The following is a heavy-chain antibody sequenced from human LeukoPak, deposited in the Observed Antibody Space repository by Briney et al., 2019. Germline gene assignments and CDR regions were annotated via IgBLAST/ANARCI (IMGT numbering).Heavy chain of an antibody. CDR2: ISYDGSNK. Sequence: GESLRLSCAASGFTFSSYGMHWVRQAPGKGLEWVAVISYDGSNKYYADSVKGRFTISRDNSKNTLYLQMNSLRAEDTAVYYCAKEIAGYSRYGMDVWGQGTRVTVSS. J-gene: IGHJ6*02. D-gene: IGHD6-13*01. V-gene: IGHV3-30*18. CDR3: AKEIAGYSRYGMDV. CDR1: GFTFSSYG.